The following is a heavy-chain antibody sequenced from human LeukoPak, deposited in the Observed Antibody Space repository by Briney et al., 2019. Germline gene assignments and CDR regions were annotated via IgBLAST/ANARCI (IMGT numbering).Heavy chain of an antibody. CDR1: GFTFSSYG. V-gene: IGHV3-30*02. D-gene: IGHD3-10*01. J-gene: IGHJ6*03. CDR2: IRYDGSNK. Sequence: PGGSLRLSCAASGFTFSSYGMHWVRQAPGKGLEWVAFIRYDGSNKYYADSVKGRFTISRDNSKNTLYLQMNSLGAEDTAVYYCAKGGSVSSKSITMVRGTRRYYYYMDVWGKGTTVTISS. CDR3: AKGGSVSSKSITMVRGTRRYYYYMDV.